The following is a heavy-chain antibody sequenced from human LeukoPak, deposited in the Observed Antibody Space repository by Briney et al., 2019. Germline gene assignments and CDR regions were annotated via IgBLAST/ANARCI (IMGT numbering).Heavy chain of an antibody. CDR1: GGSISKYY. Sequence: SETLSLTCTVSGGSISKYYWSWIRQSPGKGLEWIGYVYYSGSTYYSPSLNSRVTISVDPSKNQFSLKLTSVTAADTAVYYCARVPSYYDSGGYLTTYYFDYWGQGTLVTVSS. V-gene: IGHV4-59*12. CDR3: ARVPSYYDSGGYLTTYYFDY. CDR2: VYYSGST. D-gene: IGHD3-22*01. J-gene: IGHJ4*02.